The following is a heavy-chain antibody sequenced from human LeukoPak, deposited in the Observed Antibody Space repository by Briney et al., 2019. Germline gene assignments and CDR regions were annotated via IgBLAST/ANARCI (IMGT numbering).Heavy chain of an antibody. Sequence: SETLSLTCAVSGYSISSGYCWGWIRQPPGKGLEWIGSMCHSGSTYYNPSLKSRVTISVDTSENQFSLKLSSVTAADTAVYYCARALGGPYDYVWGTYRYPFDYWGQGTPVTVSS. CDR1: GYSISSGYC. V-gene: IGHV4-38-2*01. CDR2: MCHSGST. CDR3: ARALGGPYDYVWGTYRYPFDY. D-gene: IGHD3-16*02. J-gene: IGHJ4*02.